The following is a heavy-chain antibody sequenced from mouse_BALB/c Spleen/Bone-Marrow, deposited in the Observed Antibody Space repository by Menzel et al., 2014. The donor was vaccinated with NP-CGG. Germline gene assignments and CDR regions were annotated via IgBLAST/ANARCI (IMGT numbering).Heavy chain of an antibody. D-gene: IGHD2-14*01. V-gene: IGHV1S127*01. CDR1: GYTFTSYW. J-gene: IGHJ3*01. CDR2: IDPSDSYT. Sequence: QVQLQQSGAELVKPGASVEMSCKASGYTFTSYWMHWVKQRPGQGLEWIGVIDPSDSYTSYNQKFKGKATLTVDTSSSTAYMQLSSLTSEDSAVYYCTSYYRSFAYWGQGTLVTVSA. CDR3: TSYYRSFAY.